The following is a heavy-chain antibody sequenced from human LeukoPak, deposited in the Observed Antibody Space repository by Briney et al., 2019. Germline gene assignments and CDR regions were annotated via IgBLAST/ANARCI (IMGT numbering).Heavy chain of an antibody. CDR1: GYTFTGYG. CDR2: ISAYNGNT. J-gene: IGHJ4*02. CDR3: ARSYCSGGSCYALDY. D-gene: IGHD2-15*01. Sequence: ASVKVSCKASGYTFTGYGISWVRQAPGQGLEWMGWISAYNGNTNYAQKLQGRVTMTTDTSTSTAYMELRSLRSDDTAVYYCARSYCSGGSCYALDYWGQGTLVTVSS. V-gene: IGHV1-18*01.